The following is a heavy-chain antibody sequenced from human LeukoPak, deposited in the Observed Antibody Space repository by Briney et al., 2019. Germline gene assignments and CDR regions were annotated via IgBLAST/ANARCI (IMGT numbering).Heavy chain of an antibody. J-gene: IGHJ6*03. CDR3: ARTRPQDFWSGVYYYYYMDV. Sequence: ASVKVSCKASGGTFSSYAINWVRQATGQGLEWMGWMNPNSGNTGYAQKFRGRVTITRNTSISTAYMELSSLRSEDTAVYYCARTRPQDFWSGVYYYYYMDVWGKGTTVTVSS. V-gene: IGHV1-8*03. CDR1: GGTFSSYA. CDR2: MNPNSGNT. D-gene: IGHD3-3*01.